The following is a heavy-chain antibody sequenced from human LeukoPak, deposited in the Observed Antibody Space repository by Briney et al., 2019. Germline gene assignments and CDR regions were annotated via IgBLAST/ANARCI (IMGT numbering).Heavy chain of an antibody. V-gene: IGHV4-59*08. Sequence: SETLSLTCTVSGGSISSYYWSWIRQPPGKGLEWIGYIYYSGSTNYNPSLKSRATISVDTSKNQFSLKLSSVTAADTAVYYCARYTDSTDVFDYWGQGTLVTVSS. J-gene: IGHJ4*02. CDR3: ARYTDSTDVFDY. D-gene: IGHD2-2*01. CDR1: GGSISSYY. CDR2: IYYSGST.